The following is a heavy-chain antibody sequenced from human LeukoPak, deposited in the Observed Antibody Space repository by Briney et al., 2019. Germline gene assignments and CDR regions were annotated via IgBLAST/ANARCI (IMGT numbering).Heavy chain of an antibody. CDR2: ISYDGSNK. V-gene: IGHV3-30*04. D-gene: IGHD6-19*01. CDR3: ARGIAVAGTIY. J-gene: IGHJ4*02. CDR1: GFTFSSYA. Sequence: GRSLRLSCAASGFTFSSYAMHWVRQAPGKGLEWVAVISYDGSNKYYADSVKGRFTISRDNSKNTLYLQMNSLRAEDTAVYYCARGIAVAGTIYWGQGTLVTVSS.